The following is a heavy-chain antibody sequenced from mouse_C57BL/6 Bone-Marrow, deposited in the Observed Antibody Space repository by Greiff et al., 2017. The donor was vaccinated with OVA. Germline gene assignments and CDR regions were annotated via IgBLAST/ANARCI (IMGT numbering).Heavy chain of an antibody. CDR1: GYSITSGYY. J-gene: IGHJ2*01. CDR3: AITTVVARGY. D-gene: IGHD1-1*01. CDR2: ISYDGSN. Sequence: DVQLVESGPSLVKPSQSLSLTCSVTGYSITSGYYWNWIRQFPGNKLEWMGYISYDGSNNYNPSLKNRISITRDTSKNQFFLKLNSVTTEDTATYYCAITTVVARGYWGQGTTLTVSS. V-gene: IGHV3-6*01.